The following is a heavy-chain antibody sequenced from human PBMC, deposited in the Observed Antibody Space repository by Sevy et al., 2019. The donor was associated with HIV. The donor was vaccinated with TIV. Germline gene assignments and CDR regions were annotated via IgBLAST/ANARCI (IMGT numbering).Heavy chain of an antibody. J-gene: IGHJ3*02. D-gene: IGHD2-2*01. Sequence: GGSLRLSCAASGFTFSSYAMSWVRQAPGKGLEWVSGISDSGGSTYYADSVKGRFTISRDNSKNTLYLQMNSLRAEDTAVYYFAKDTCSSTSCYYQDAFDIWGQGTMVTVSS. V-gene: IGHV3-23*01. CDR3: AKDTCSSTSCYYQDAFDI. CDR2: ISDSGGST. CDR1: GFTFSSYA.